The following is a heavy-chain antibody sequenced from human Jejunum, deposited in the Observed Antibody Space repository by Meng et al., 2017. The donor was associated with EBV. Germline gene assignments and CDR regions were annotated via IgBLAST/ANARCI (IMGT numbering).Heavy chain of an antibody. D-gene: IGHD5-12*01. CDR3: ATSMSGYSYGYS. CDR1: AASISSSDW. Sequence: QVPGPESGLGLGQPSGTLSLAWAVSAASISSSDWWGWVRQAPGEGLEWIGEIYYTGRTNYNPSLKSRVSMSIDKSKNQFSLNLNSVTVADTAVYYCATSMSGYSYGYSWGQGTLVTVSS. J-gene: IGHJ5*02. CDR2: IYYTGRT. V-gene: IGHV4-4*02.